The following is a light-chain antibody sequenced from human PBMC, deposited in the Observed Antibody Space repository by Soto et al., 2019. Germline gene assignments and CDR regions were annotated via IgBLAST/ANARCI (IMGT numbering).Light chain of an antibody. CDR3: QQSYTSPIT. CDR1: QDINNA. CDR2: DAL. V-gene: IGKV1-39*01. J-gene: IGKJ5*01. Sequence: DIQMTQSPLSLSASVGDRVTITCQASQDINNALNWYQQKPGKAPKLLISDALNLGMGVPSRFSGSGSGTDFTLTVNSLQPEDFATYYCQQSYTSPITFGQGTRLEIK.